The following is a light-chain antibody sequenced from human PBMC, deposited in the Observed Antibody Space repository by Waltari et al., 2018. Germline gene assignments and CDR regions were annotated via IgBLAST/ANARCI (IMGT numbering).Light chain of an antibody. V-gene: IGLV2-14*01. CDR2: YVN. CDR1: TSYVGGYNY. Sequence: QSALTQPSSVSGSPGQSITISCTGTTSYVGGYNYVAWYQQYPGKAPKLMIFYVNSRPSGVSNRFSGSKSGNTASLTISGLQAEDEANYYCSSYTVSSSLVIFGGGTKLTVL. J-gene: IGLJ2*01. CDR3: SSYTVSSSLVI.